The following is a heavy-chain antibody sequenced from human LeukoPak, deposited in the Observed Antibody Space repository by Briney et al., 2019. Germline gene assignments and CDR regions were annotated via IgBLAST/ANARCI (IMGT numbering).Heavy chain of an antibody. CDR3: ARNNGMDV. CDR2: VNRDGSET. CDR1: GFALSSHW. V-gene: IGHV3-7*03. J-gene: IGHJ6*02. Sequence: GGSLRVSCAASGFALSSHWMTWVRQVPGRGPEWVANVNRDGSETYYLDSVKGRFTISKDNAKNSLYLQMNSLRAEDTALYHCARNNGMDVWGQGTTVIVSS.